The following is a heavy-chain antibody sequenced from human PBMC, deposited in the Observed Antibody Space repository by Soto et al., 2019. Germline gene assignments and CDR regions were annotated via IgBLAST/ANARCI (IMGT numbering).Heavy chain of an antibody. D-gene: IGHD6-6*01. CDR2: ISSSSSYI. CDR1: GFTFSSYS. Sequence: GGSLRLSCAASGFTFSSYSMNWVRQAPGKGLEWVSSISSSSSYIYYADSVKGRFTISRDNAKNSLYLQMNSLRAEDTAVYYCARDPNRIAARSYAAAAFDIWGQGTMVTVSS. V-gene: IGHV3-21*01. CDR3: ARDPNRIAARSYAAAAFDI. J-gene: IGHJ3*02.